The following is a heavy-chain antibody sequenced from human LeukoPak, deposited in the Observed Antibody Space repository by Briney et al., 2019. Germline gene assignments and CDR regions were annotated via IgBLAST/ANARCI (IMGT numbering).Heavy chain of an antibody. Sequence: GASVKVSCKASGYTFTNYGISWVRQAPGQGLEWMGWISAYNGNTNYAQKLQGRVTMTTDTSTSTAYMELRSLRSDDTAVYYFARDGSKYDSSGAEGKGAFDIWGQGTMVTVSS. J-gene: IGHJ3*02. CDR1: GYTFTNYG. V-gene: IGHV1-18*01. D-gene: IGHD3-22*01. CDR2: ISAYNGNT. CDR3: ARDGSKYDSSGAEGKGAFDI.